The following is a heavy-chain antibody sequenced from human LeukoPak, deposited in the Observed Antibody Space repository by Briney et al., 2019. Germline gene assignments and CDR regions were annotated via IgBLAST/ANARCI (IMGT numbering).Heavy chain of an antibody. CDR2: IIPIFGTA. CDR3: ARDREGSGYSYGSQTYYYYMDV. D-gene: IGHD5-18*01. CDR1: GGTFSSYA. V-gene: IGHV1-69*13. Sequence: SVKVPCKASGGTFSSYAISWVRQAPGQGLEWMGGIIPIFGTANYAQKFQGRVTITADESTSTAYMELSSLRSEDTAVYYCARDREGSGYSYGSQTYYYYMDVWGKGTTVTVSS. J-gene: IGHJ6*03.